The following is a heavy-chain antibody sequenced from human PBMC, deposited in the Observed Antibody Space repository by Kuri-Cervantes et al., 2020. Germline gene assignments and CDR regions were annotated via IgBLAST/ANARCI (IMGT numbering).Heavy chain of an antibody. CDR2: IYYSGST. CDR3: ARGVWQQPVLGALDI. D-gene: IGHD6-13*01. Sequence: GSLRLSCAVYGGSFSGYYWTWIRQPPGKGLEWIGYIYYSGSTNYNPSLKSRVTISLDTSKNQFSLKSSSVIAADTAIYYCARGVWQQPVLGALDIWGQGTMVTVSS. V-gene: IGHV4-59*01. CDR1: GGSFSGYY. J-gene: IGHJ3*02.